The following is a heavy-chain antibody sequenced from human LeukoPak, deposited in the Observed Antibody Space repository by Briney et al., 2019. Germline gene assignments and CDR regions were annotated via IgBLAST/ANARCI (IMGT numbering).Heavy chain of an antibody. Sequence: GGSLRLSCAASGFTFSNYWMHWVRQTPGKGLVWVSRISSDGSNTSYADSVRGRFTISRDNAKNTLYLQMNSLRAEDPAVYYCARETNYAFDIWGQGTMVTVSS. CDR1: GFTFSNYW. CDR3: ARETNYAFDI. V-gene: IGHV3-74*01. CDR2: ISSDGSNT. D-gene: IGHD1-1*01. J-gene: IGHJ3*02.